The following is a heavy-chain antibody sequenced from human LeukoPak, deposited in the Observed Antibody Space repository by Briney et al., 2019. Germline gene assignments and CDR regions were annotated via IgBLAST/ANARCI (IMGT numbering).Heavy chain of an antibody. J-gene: IGHJ6*03. Sequence: GGPLRLSCAASGFTFSSYAMSWVRQAPGKGLEWVSAISGSGGSTYYADSVKGRFTISRDNSKNTLYLQMNSLRAEDTAVYYCAKVGLQLNPELPYYYYMDVWGKGTTVTVSS. CDR3: AKVGLQLNPELPYYYYMDV. V-gene: IGHV3-23*01. CDR2: ISGSGGST. CDR1: GFTFSSYA. D-gene: IGHD5-24*01.